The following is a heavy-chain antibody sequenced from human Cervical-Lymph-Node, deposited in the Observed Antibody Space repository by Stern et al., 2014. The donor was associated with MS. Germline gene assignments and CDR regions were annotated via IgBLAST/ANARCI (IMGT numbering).Heavy chain of an antibody. V-gene: IGHV3-33*01. Sequence: VQLVESGGGVVQPGRSLRLSCAASGFTFSSYGMHWVRQAPGKGLQWVAVIWYDGSNTYYADSVKGRFTISRDNSQNTLYLQMNSLRAEDTAVYYCARVRNYGGGGPIDPWCQGTLVTVSS. CDR2: IWYDGSNT. J-gene: IGHJ5*02. D-gene: IGHD1-7*01. CDR3: ARVRNYGGGGPIDP. CDR1: GFTFSSYG.